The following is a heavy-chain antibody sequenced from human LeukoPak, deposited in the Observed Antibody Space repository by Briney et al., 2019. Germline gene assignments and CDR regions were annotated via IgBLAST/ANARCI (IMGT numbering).Heavy chain of an antibody. Sequence: ASVKVSCKASGYTFTSYGISWVRQAPGQGLEWMGWISAYNGNTNYALNLQGRVTMTTDTSTSTAYMELRSLRSDDTAMYYCARGYYYDSSGYYYDYFDYWGQGTLATVSS. V-gene: IGHV1-18*01. CDR1: GYTFTSYG. CDR2: ISAYNGNT. CDR3: ARGYYYDSSGYYYDYFDY. D-gene: IGHD3-22*01. J-gene: IGHJ4*02.